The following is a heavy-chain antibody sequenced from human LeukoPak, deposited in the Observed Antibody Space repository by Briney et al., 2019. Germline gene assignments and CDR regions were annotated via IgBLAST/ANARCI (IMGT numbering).Heavy chain of an antibody. CDR3: AKDPHSSSWYGCNWFDP. V-gene: IGHV3-23*01. CDR2: ISDNGYST. J-gene: IGHJ5*02. CDR1: GFTFSSYA. Sequence: PGGSLRLSCAASGFTFSSYAMSWVRQAPGKGLEWVSAISDNGYSTYYADSVKGRFTISRDNSKNTLYLQMYSLRAEDTAVYYCAKDPHSSSWYGCNWFDPWGQGTLVTVSS. D-gene: IGHD6-13*01.